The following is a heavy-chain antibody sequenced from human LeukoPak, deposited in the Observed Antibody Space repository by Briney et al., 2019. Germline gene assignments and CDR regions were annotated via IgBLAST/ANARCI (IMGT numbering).Heavy chain of an antibody. D-gene: IGHD3-9*01. CDR3: ARGEDFERYYLAY. CDR2: IYYTGTT. CDR1: GGSISIYY. V-gene: IGHV4-59*01. Sequence: SETLSLTCSVSGGSISIYYWSWLRQIPGKGLEWIGYIYYTGTTNYNPLFESRATISVDTSKNQFSLKLTSVTAADTAVYFCARGEDFERYYLAYWGQGTLVTVSS. J-gene: IGHJ4*02.